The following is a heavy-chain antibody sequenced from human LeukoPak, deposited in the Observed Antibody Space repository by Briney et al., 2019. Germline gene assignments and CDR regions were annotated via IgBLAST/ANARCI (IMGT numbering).Heavy chain of an antibody. CDR2: IENSGRT. CDR3: ARGRYGGYFDC. Sequence: SETLSLTCIVSGGSITSDYWSWIRQPPGKGLEWIGYIENSGRTEYNPSLMSRITISVDTSKIQFSLMPSPVTAADTAVYYCARGRYGGYFDCWGQGTLVTVSS. CDR1: GGSITSDY. J-gene: IGHJ4*02. D-gene: IGHD4-23*01. V-gene: IGHV4-59*01.